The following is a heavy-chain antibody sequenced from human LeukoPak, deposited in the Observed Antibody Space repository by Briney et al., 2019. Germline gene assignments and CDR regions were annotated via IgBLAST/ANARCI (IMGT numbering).Heavy chain of an antibody. D-gene: IGHD1-14*01. Sequence: PGGSLRLSCAASGFTVTRSHMSWIHQAPGKGLEWVSLIYSDGNIHYADSVKGRFTISRDISKNTLYLQMNSLRVEDTAVYYCVRADNGFDQWGQGALVTVSS. J-gene: IGHJ4*02. CDR1: GFTVTRSH. V-gene: IGHV3-53*01. CDR2: IYSDGNI. CDR3: VRADNGFDQ.